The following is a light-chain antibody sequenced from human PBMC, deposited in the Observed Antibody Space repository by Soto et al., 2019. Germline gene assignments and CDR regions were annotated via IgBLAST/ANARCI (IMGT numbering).Light chain of an antibody. CDR1: QNVDSY. CDR2: DVS. CDR3: QQRRNWPLT. Sequence: EIVLTQSPATLSLSPGERATLSCRASQNVDSYLTWYQQKPGQAPRLLIYDVSKRATGIPARFSGSGSRTDFTLSISSLEPEDSAIYYCQQRRNWPLTFGGGTKVEI. V-gene: IGKV3-11*01. J-gene: IGKJ4*01.